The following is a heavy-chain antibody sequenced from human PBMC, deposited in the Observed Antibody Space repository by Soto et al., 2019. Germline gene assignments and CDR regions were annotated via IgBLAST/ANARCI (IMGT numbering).Heavy chain of an antibody. Sequence: QVQLVQSGGEVKRPGASVKVSCKTSGYTFSNYGITWVRQAPGQPLEWLGWISLYSDGTNYAQKFQGRVSMTTDTSTTTAYMELSSARTDETAVYYCARVVPGAQAWFGPWGQGTLVTVSS. J-gene: IGHJ5*02. CDR2: ISLYSDGT. CDR3: ARVVPGAQAWFGP. CDR1: GYTFSNYG. D-gene: IGHD2-2*01. V-gene: IGHV1-18*01.